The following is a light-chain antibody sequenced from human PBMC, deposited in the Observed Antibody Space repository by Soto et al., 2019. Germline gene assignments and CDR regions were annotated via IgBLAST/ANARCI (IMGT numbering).Light chain of an antibody. V-gene: IGLV2-11*01. J-gene: IGLJ1*01. CDR1: SSDVGGYSY. CDR3: CSSAGSYSFV. Sequence: QSALTQPRSVSGSPGQSVTISCTGTSSDVGGYSYVSWYQQHPGKAPKLMLYDVSKRPSGFPDRFSGPKSGNTASLTISGLQAEDEADSYCCSSAGSYSFVFGTGTKVTVL. CDR2: DVS.